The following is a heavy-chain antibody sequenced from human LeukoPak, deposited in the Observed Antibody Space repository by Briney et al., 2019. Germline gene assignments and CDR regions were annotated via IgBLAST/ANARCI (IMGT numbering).Heavy chain of an antibody. CDR2: IYYSGST. V-gene: IGHV4-59*08. CDR1: GGSISGYY. J-gene: IGHJ5*02. CDR3: ASCLPGEGIDP. D-gene: IGHD3-16*01. Sequence: SETLSLTCTVSGGSISGYYWSWIRQPPGKGLECIGYIYYSGSTNYNPSLKSRVTISVDTSKNQFSLKLSSVTAADTAVYYCASCLPGEGIDPWGQGTLVTVSS.